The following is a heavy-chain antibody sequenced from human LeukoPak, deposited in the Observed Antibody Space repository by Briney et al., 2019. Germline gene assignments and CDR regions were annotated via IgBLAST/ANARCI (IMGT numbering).Heavy chain of an antibody. CDR1: GFTFSSYW. CDR3: ARENGSSWYQNNWFDP. Sequence: GGSLRLSCAASGFTFSSYWMSWVRQAPGKGLERVANIKQDGSEKYYVDSVKGRFTISRDNAKNSLYLQMNSLSAEDTAVYYCARENGSSWYQNNWFDPWGQGTLVTVSS. D-gene: IGHD6-13*01. CDR2: IKQDGSEK. V-gene: IGHV3-7*01. J-gene: IGHJ5*02.